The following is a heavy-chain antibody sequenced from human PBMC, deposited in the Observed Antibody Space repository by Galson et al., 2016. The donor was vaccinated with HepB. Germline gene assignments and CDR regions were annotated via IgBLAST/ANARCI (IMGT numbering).Heavy chain of an antibody. Sequence: SVKVSCKASGYTFTSFAISWVRQAPGQGLEWMGWISAYNGNTNYAQNVHGRVTMTTDTSTSTAYMELRSLRSDDTAVFYCARDLVAGITDHRPLDLWGQGTLVTVSS. D-gene: IGHD5-24*01. J-gene: IGHJ4*02. V-gene: IGHV1-18*01. CDR2: ISAYNGNT. CDR3: ARDLVAGITDHRPLDL. CDR1: GYTFTSFA.